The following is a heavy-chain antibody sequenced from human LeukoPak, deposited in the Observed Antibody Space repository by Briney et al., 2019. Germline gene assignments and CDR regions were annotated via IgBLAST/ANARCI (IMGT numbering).Heavy chain of an antibody. CDR2: ISYDGSKK. CDR1: GFTFTTYG. V-gene: IGHV3-30*18. Sequence: PGGSLRLSCTASGFTFTTYGMHWVRQAPGKGLEWLAFISYDGSKKYYPDSVKGRFTISRDNAKNTLYLQMNSLRAEDTAVYYCAKVNTFLMIYAGRGALDLWGQGTMVTVSS. J-gene: IGHJ3*01. D-gene: IGHD2-8*01. CDR3: AKVNTFLMIYAGRGALDL.